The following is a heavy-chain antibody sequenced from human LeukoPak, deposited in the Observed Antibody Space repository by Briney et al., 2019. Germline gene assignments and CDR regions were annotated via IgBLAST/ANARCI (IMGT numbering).Heavy chain of an antibody. V-gene: IGHV4-34*01. CDR2: INHSGST. J-gene: IGHJ4*02. CDR1: GGSFSGYY. CDR3: ARAPDYGPPNFDY. Sequence: PSETLSLTCAVYGGSFSGYYWSWIRQPPGKGLEWIGEINHSGSTNYNPSLKSRVTKSVDTSKNQFSLKLSSVTAADTAVYYCARAPDYGPPNFDYWGQGTLVTVSS. D-gene: IGHD4/OR15-4a*01.